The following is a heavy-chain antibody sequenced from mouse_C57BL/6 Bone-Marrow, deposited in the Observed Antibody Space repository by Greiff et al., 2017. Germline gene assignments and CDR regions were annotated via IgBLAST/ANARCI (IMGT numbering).Heavy chain of an antibody. CDR1: GYTFTSYG. Sequence: VQGVQSGAELVRPGASVKLSCKASGYTFTSYGIRWVKQRTGQGLEWIGEIYPRSGNTYYNEKFKGKATLTADKSSSTAYMELSSLTSEDSADYFCAGHYDNYFDYWGQGTTLTVSS. D-gene: IGHD1-1*01. J-gene: IGHJ2*01. CDR2: IYPRSGNT. V-gene: IGHV1-81*01. CDR3: AGHYDNYFDY.